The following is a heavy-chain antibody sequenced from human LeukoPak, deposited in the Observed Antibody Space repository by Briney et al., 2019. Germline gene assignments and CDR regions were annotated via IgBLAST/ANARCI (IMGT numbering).Heavy chain of an antibody. V-gene: IGHV4-59*01. CDR1: SGSISSYY. J-gene: IGHJ3*01. CDR3: ARISSSNWYNERGAFDV. Sequence: SETLSLTCTVSSGSISSYYWSWIRQPPGKGLEYIGYVYYTGSTHYNPSLKSRVTLSVDSSKNQFSLKLSSVTAADTAVYYCARISSSNWYNERGAFDVWGQGTMVTVSS. D-gene: IGHD6-13*01. CDR2: VYYTGST.